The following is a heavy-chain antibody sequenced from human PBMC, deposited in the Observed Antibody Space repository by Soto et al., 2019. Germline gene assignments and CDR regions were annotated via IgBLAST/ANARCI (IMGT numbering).Heavy chain of an antibody. Sequence: QVQLVQSGAEVKKPGSSVKVTCEASGGTFSIETISWVRQAPGQGLEWMGGSANSAQKFQGRLTVTADESTSTVYLQLSSLTSEDTAVYYSAREGPPDIAWFDPWGQGTLFSVSS. J-gene: IGHJ5*02. CDR1: GGTFSIET. CDR2: SA. D-gene: IGHD2-15*01. V-gene: IGHV1-69*01. CDR3: AREGPPDIAWFDP.